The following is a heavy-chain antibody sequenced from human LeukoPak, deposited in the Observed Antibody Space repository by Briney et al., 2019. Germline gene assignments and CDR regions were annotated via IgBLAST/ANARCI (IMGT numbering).Heavy chain of an antibody. CDR2: ISGSGGNT. CDR3: ARESGSLFDY. Sequence: PGGSLRLSCAASGFTFSFYAMSWVRQAPGKGLEWVSAISGSGGNTYYADSVKGRFTISRDNSKNTLYLQMNSLRAEDTAVYYCARESGSLFDYWGQGTLVTVSS. CDR1: GFTFSFYA. D-gene: IGHD2-15*01. J-gene: IGHJ4*02. V-gene: IGHV3-23*01.